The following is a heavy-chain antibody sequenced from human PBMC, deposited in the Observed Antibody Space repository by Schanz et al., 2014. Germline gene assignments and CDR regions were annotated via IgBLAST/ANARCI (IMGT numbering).Heavy chain of an antibody. Sequence: QVQLIQSGAEVKKPGASVKVSCTASGYTFTSYDINWVRQAPGQGLEWMGRIVPIAGITNYAQRFQGRVTITADKSSDTAYMELSSLRSEDTAVYYCARDGVDAAAGGNYWGQGTLVTVSS. V-gene: IGHV1-69*09. J-gene: IGHJ4*02. CDR1: GYTFTSYD. CDR3: ARDGVDAAAGGNY. CDR2: IVPIAGIT. D-gene: IGHD6-13*01.